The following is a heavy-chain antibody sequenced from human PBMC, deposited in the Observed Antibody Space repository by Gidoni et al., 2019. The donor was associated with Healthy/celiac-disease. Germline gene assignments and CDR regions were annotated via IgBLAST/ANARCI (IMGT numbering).Heavy chain of an antibody. CDR1: GFTFSSYG. V-gene: IGHV3-30*18. J-gene: IGHJ5*02. D-gene: IGHD1-26*01. Sequence: QVQLVESGGGVVQPGRSLRLSCAASGFTFSSYGMHWVRQAPGKGLEWVAVISYDGSNKYYADSVKGRFTISRDNSKNTLYLQMNSLRAEDTAVYYCAKVLWAWGQGTLVTVSS. CDR3: AKVLWA. CDR2: ISYDGSNK.